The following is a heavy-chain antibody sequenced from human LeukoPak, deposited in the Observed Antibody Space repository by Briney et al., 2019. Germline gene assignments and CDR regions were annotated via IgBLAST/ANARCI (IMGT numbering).Heavy chain of an antibody. V-gene: IGHV4-34*01. J-gene: IGHJ4*02. D-gene: IGHD3-22*01. CDR3: VGDSSGYDPQFDY. CDR1: GGSFSGYY. Sequence: SETLSLTCAVYGGSFSGYYWSWIRQPPGKGLEWIGEINHSGSTNYNPSLKSRVTISVDTSKNQFSLKLSSVTAADTAVYYCVGDSSGYDPQFDYWGQGTLVTVSS. CDR2: INHSGST.